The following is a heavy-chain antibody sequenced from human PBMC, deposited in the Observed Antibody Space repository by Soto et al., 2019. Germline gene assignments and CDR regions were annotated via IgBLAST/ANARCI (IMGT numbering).Heavy chain of an antibody. CDR1: GYTFTSYD. J-gene: IGHJ4*02. CDR2: MNPNSGNT. V-gene: IGHV1-8*01. D-gene: IGHD5-12*01. CDR3: ARGTVATTPAGDY. Sequence: ASVKVSCKASGYTFTSYDINWVRQATGQRLEWMGWMNPNSGNTGYAQKFQGRVTMTRNTSISTAYMELSSLRSEDTAVYYCARGTVATTPAGDYWGQGTLVTVSS.